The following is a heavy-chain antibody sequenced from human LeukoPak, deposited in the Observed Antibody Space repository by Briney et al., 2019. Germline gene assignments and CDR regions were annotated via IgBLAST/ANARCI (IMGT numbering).Heavy chain of an antibody. CDR2: ISSSSSYI. J-gene: IGHJ6*02. CDR3: ARFRGFGEPRMDV. D-gene: IGHD3-10*01. CDR1: GFNFSDYY. V-gene: IGHV3-11*06. Sequence: GGSLRLSCAASGFNFSDYYMSWIRQAPGKGLEWVSYISSSSSYINYADSVKGRFTISRDNSKNTLYLQMNSLRAEDTAVYYCARFRGFGEPRMDVWGQGTTVTVSS.